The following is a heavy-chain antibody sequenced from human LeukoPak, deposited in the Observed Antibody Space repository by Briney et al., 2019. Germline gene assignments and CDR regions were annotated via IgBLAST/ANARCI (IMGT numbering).Heavy chain of an antibody. CDR1: GFIFSSYS. CDR2: ISSSSTYI. V-gene: IGHV3-21*01. CDR3: ARDLSGIAGYTYGRGIDY. D-gene: IGHD5-18*01. Sequence: PGGSLRLSCAASGFIFSSYSMNWVRQAPGKGLEWVSSISSSSTYIYYADSVKGRFTISRDNAKNSLYLQMNSLRAEDTAVYYCARDLSGIAGYTYGRGIDYWGQGTLVTVSS. J-gene: IGHJ4*02.